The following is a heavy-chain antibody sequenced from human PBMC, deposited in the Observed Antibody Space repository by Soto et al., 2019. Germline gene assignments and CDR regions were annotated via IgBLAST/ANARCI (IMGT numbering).Heavy chain of an antibody. CDR1: GGSFSGYY. Sequence: PSETLSLTCAVYGGSFSGYYWSWIRQPPGKGLEWIGEINHSGSTNYNPSLKSRVTISVDTSKNQFSLKLSSVTAADTAVYYCARLIAENISTQPIKDYWGQGTLVTVSS. CDR2: INHSGST. J-gene: IGHJ4*02. V-gene: IGHV4-34*01. D-gene: IGHD3-3*02. CDR3: ARLIAENISTQPIKDY.